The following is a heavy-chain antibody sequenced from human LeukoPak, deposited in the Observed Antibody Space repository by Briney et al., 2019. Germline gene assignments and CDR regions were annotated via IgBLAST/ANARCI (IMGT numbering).Heavy chain of an antibody. CDR2: IYYSETT. CDR1: GGSINSANYY. CDR3: ARQRADYYYYYVDV. Sequence: SETLCLTCTVSGGSINSANYYWGWLRQPPGKGLEWIGSIYYSETTYDNPSLKSRVTISIETSKNQFSLKLSSVTASDTAVYYCARQRADYYYYYVDVWGKGTTVAVS. J-gene: IGHJ6*03. V-gene: IGHV4-39*01.